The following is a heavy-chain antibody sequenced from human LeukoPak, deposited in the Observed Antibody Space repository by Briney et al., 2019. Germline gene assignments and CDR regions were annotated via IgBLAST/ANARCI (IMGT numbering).Heavy chain of an antibody. J-gene: IGHJ4*02. V-gene: IGHV3-53*01. CDR1: RFTFSYYW. Sequence: PGGSLRLSCAASRFTFSYYWMNWVRQAPGKGLEWVSVIYSGGSTYYADSVKGRFTISRDNSKNTLYLQMNSLRAEDTAVYYCARGSYCSSTSCHAIDYWGQGTLVTVSS. CDR3: ARGSYCSSTSCHAIDY. CDR2: IYSGGST. D-gene: IGHD2-2*01.